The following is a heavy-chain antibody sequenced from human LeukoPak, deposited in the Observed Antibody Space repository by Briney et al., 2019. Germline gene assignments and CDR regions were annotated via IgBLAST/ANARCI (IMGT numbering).Heavy chain of an antibody. D-gene: IGHD3-10*01. CDR2: IYNSGTT. V-gene: IGHV4-59*01. J-gene: IGHJ4*02. Sequence: SETLSLTCTVSGDSISGSYWNWIRQPPGKELEWIGNIYNSGTTNYNPSLKSRVAISVDTSKNQFSLKLSSVTAADTAVYYCAREGGFIEYWGQGTLVTVSS. CDR1: GDSISGSY. CDR3: AREGGFIEY.